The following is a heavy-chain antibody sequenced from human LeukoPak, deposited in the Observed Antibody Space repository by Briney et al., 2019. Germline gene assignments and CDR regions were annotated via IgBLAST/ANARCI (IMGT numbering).Heavy chain of an antibody. J-gene: IGHJ4*02. CDR1: GGSISSSSYY. Sequence: SETLSLTCTVSGGSISSSSYYWGWIRQPPGKGLEWIGSIYYSGSTYYNPSLKSRVTISVDKSKNQFSLKLSSVTAADTAVYYCARAPIELQRIDYWGQGTLVTVSS. CDR3: ARAPIELQRIDY. V-gene: IGHV4-39*07. D-gene: IGHD2-8*01. CDR2: IYYSGST.